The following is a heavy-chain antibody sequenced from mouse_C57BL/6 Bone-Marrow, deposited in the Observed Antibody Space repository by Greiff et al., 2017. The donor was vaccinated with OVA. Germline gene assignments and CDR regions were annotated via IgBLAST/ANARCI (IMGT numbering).Heavy chain of an antibody. Sequence: VQLQQSGAELVKPGASVKLSCKASGYTFTSYWMQWVKQRPGQGLEWIGEIDPSDSYTNYNQKFKGKATLTVDTSSSTAYMQLSSLTSEDSAVYYCARDGYWYFDVWGTGTTVTVSS. D-gene: IGHD2-3*01. CDR3: ARDGYWYFDV. V-gene: IGHV1-50*01. CDR2: IDPSDSYT. CDR1: GYTFTSYW. J-gene: IGHJ1*03.